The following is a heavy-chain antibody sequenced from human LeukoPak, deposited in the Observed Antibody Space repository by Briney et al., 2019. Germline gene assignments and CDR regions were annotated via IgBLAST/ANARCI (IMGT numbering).Heavy chain of an antibody. D-gene: IGHD2-21*01. CDR2: IYYSGST. CDR3: ARQAKFVYFDY. CDR1: GGSFSGYY. J-gene: IGHJ4*02. V-gene: IGHV4-39*01. Sequence: SETLSLTCAVCGGSFSGYYWSWIRQPPGKGLEWIGSIYYSGSTYYNPSLKSRVTISVDTSKNQFSLKLSSVTAADTAVYYCARQAKFVYFDYWGQGTLVTVSS.